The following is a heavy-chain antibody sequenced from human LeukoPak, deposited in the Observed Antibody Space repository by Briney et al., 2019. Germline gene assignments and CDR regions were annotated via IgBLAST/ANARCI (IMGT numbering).Heavy chain of an antibody. CDR1: GGSISSGGYY. CDR2: IYYSGST. Sequence: SETLSLTCTVSGGSISSGGYYWSWIRRHPGKGLEWIGYIYYSGSTYYNPSLKSRVTISVDTSKNQFSLKLSSVTAADTAVYYCARGITMVRTRNFNWFDPWGQGTLVTVSS. D-gene: IGHD3-10*01. J-gene: IGHJ5*02. CDR3: ARGITMVRTRNFNWFDP. V-gene: IGHV4-31*03.